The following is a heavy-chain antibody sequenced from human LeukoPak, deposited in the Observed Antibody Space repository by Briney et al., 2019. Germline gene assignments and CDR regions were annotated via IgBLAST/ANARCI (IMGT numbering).Heavy chain of an antibody. CDR2: IYSGGST. CDR3: ARATFWSGYQRDSWYMDV. D-gene: IGHD3-3*01. V-gene: IGHV3-66*02. CDR1: GFTVSSNY. J-gene: IGHJ6*03. Sequence: SGGSLRLSCAASGFTVSSNYMSWVRQAPGKGLEWVSVIYSGGSTYYADSVKGRLIISRDNSKNTLYLQMNSLRAEDTAVYYCARATFWSGYQRDSWYMDVWGKGTPVTVSS.